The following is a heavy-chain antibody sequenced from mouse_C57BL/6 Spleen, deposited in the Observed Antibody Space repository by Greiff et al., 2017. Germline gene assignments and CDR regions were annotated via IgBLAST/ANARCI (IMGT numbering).Heavy chain of an antibody. V-gene: IGHV5-2*01. CDR3: ARHGGYGYAMDY. CDR2: INSDGGST. D-gene: IGHD2-2*01. Sequence: EVKLVESGGGLVQPGESLKLSCESNEYEFPSHDMSWVRKTPEKRLELVASINSDGGSTYYPDTMERRFIISRDNTKKTLYLQMSSLSSEDTALYYCARHGGYGYAMDYWGQGTSVTVSS. J-gene: IGHJ4*01. CDR1: EYEFPSHD.